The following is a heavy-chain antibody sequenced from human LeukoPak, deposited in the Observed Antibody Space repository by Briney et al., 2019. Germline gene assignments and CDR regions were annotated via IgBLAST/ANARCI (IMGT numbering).Heavy chain of an antibody. Sequence: GGSLRLSCAASGFTFSHYSMSWVRQAPGKGLEWVSSMSINSGLIYYADSVKGRFTISRDNAKNSLYLQMNSLRAEDTAVYYCAREFDYSTSGAGYWGQGTLVTVSS. D-gene: IGHD4-11*01. CDR1: GFTFSHYS. CDR2: MSINSGLI. V-gene: IGHV3-21*01. CDR3: AREFDYSTSGAGY. J-gene: IGHJ4*02.